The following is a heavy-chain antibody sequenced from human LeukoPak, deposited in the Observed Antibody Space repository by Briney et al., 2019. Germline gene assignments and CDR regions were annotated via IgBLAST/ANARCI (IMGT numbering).Heavy chain of an antibody. D-gene: IGHD1-20*01. V-gene: IGHV3-23*01. J-gene: IGHJ4*02. Sequence: QPGGSLRLSCAASGFTFSSYAMSWVRQAPGKGLEWVSAISGSGGSTYYADSVKGRFTISRDNAKNSLYLQMNSLRAEDTAVYYCARGVGLISGTYYFDYWGQGTLVTFSS. CDR3: ARGVGLISGTYYFDY. CDR1: GFTFSSYA. CDR2: ISGSGGST.